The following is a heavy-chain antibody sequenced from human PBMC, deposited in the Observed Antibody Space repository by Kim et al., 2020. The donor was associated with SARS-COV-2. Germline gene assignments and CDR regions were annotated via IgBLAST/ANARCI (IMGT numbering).Heavy chain of an antibody. CDR2: ISYDGSNK. CDR3: GKDEGSVDY. V-gene: IGHV3-30*18. CDR1: GFTFSSYG. D-gene: IGHD6-6*01. Sequence: GGSLRLSCAASGFTFSSYGMPWVRQAPGKGLEWVAVISYDGSNKYYADSVKGRFTITRDNSKNTLYLQMNSLRAEDTAVYYCGKDEGSVDYWGQGTLVTVSS. J-gene: IGHJ4*02.